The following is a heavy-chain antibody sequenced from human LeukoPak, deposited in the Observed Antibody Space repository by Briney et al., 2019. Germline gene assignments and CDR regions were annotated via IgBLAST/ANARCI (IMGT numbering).Heavy chain of an antibody. CDR1: GFTFSSYS. J-gene: IGHJ5*02. CDR3: ARDGYCSGDKCYNWFGP. Sequence: GGSLRLSCAASGFTFSSYSMNWVRKAPGKGLEWLSYITSSSGAIYYADSVKGRFTVSRDNAKNSLYLQMNSLRAEDTAIYYCARDGYCSGDKCYNWFGPWGQGTLVTVSS. CDR2: ITSSSGAI. V-gene: IGHV3-48*04. D-gene: IGHD2-15*01.